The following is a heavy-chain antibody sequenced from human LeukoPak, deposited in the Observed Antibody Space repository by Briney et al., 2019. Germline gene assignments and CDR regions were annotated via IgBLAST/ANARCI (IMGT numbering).Heavy chain of an antibody. V-gene: IGHV4-59*01. J-gene: IGHJ4*02. CDR1: GGSISSYY. Sequence: SETLSLTCTVSGGSISSYYWSWIRQPPGKGLERIGYIYYSGSTNYNPSLKSRVTISVDTSKNQFSLKLSSVTAADTAVYYCARHKLLSHFDYWGQGTLVTVSS. D-gene: IGHD2-2*01. CDR2: IYYSGST. CDR3: ARHKLLSHFDY.